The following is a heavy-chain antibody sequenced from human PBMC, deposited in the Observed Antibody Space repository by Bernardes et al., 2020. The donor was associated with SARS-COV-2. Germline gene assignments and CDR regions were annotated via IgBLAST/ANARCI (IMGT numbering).Heavy chain of an antibody. CDR2: VTHSGVT. V-gene: IGHV4-34*01. CDR3: ARGRRGYTYGYGPNYTGLDV. D-gene: IGHD5-18*01. Sequence: SETLSLTRAVYGVSLSGYHWSWIRQPPGKGLEWIGEVTHSGVTDYNPSLRSRLTISVDTSNTQLSLKLRSVTAADTAVYYCARGRRGYTYGYGPNYTGLDVWGQGTTVTVSS. J-gene: IGHJ6*02. CDR1: GVSLSGYH.